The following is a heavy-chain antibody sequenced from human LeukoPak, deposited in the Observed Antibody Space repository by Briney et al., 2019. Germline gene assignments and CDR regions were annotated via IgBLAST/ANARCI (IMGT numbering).Heavy chain of an antibody. CDR1: GGSISSSSYY. D-gene: IGHD5-18*01. J-gene: IGHJ4*02. Sequence: SETLSLTCTVSGGSISSSSYYWGWIRQPPGKGLGWFGSIYYSGSTYYNPSLKSRVTISVDTSKNQFSLKLSSVAAADTAVYYCARSLWIQLWAFDYWGQGTLVTVSS. CDR3: ARSLWIQLWAFDY. CDR2: IYYSGST. V-gene: IGHV4-39*01.